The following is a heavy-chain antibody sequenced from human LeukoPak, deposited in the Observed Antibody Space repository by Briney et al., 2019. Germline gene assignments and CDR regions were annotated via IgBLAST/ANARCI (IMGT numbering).Heavy chain of an antibody. CDR2: IIPILGIA. CDR1: GYTFTSYD. J-gene: IGHJ3*02. D-gene: IGHD2-21*02. Sequence: ASVKASCKASGYTFTSYDINWVRQATGQGLEWMGRIIPILGIANHAQKFQGRVTITADKSTSTAYMELSSLRSEDTAVYYCATAYCGGDCYSGDAFDIWGQGTMVTVSS. CDR3: ATAYCGGDCYSGDAFDI. V-gene: IGHV1-69*04.